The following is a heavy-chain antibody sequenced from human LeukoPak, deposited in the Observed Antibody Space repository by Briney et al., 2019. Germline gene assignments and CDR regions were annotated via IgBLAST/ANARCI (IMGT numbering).Heavy chain of an antibody. CDR3: ARGKHCSGGSCGRFDP. D-gene: IGHD2-15*01. CDR2: INHSGST. Sequence: PSETLSLTCAVYGGSFSGYYWSWIRQPPGKGLEWIGEINHSGSTNYNPSLKRRVTISVDTSKNQFSLQLSSVTAADTAVYYCARGKHCSGGSCGRFDPWGQGTLVTVSS. CDR1: GGSFSGYY. V-gene: IGHV4-34*01. J-gene: IGHJ5*02.